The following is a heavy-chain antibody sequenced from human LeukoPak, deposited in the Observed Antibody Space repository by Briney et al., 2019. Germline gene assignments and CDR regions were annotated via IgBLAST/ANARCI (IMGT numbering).Heavy chain of an antibody. CDR2: INPTGTGT. V-gene: IGHV1-46*01. Sequence: ASVKVSCKASGYTFINNWMHWVRQAPGQGLEWIGLINPTGTGTLYAQKFQGRVTMTRDMSTSTDYMELSSLRSEDTAVYYCARREYSSSWYDFDYWGQGTLVTVSS. D-gene: IGHD6-13*01. CDR1: GYTFINNW. CDR3: ARREYSSSWYDFDY. J-gene: IGHJ4*02.